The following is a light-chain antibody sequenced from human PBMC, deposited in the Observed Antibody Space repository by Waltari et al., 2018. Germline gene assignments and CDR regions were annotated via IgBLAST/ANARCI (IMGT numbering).Light chain of an antibody. Sequence: QSVLTQPPSVSGAPGQRVTISCTGSSSNIGAGYDVHWYQQLPGTAPKLLFYGNSNRPSGVRYRFSGSKSGTSASLAITGLQAEDEADYYCQSYDSSLSGGVVFGGGTKLTVL. CDR2: GNS. V-gene: IGLV1-40*01. CDR1: SSNIGAGYD. CDR3: QSYDSSLSGGVV. J-gene: IGLJ2*01.